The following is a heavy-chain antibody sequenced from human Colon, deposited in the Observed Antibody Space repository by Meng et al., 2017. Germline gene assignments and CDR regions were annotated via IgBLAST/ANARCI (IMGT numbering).Heavy chain of an antibody. V-gene: IGHV4-4*02. CDR1: GVSVTSGQF. D-gene: IGHD6-19*01. CDR2: FHYTGPI. J-gene: IGHJ4*02. CDR3: AASSGWYRIDS. Sequence: QLQLQRSGPGLVKPSVTLSLTCGVSGVSVTSGQFWTWVRQPPGKGLEWIGEFHYTGPINYKPSLMRRVTISVDTSRNQFSLRLTSVTAADTAVYYCAASSGWYRIDSWGQGTLVTVSS.